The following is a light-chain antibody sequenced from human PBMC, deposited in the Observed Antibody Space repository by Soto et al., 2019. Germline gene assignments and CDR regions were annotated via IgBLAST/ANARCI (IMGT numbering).Light chain of an antibody. CDR2: DVS. CDR1: SSDVGGYNY. CDR3: ISYTATRTVV. V-gene: IGLV2-14*03. Sequence: QSALTQPASVAGSPGQSITIACTGTSSDVGGYNYVSWYQLHPGKAPRLVIYDVSIRPPAVSDRFSGSTSGNTASLTISGLQAEDEADYYCISYTATRTVVFGGGTKVTVL. J-gene: IGLJ3*02.